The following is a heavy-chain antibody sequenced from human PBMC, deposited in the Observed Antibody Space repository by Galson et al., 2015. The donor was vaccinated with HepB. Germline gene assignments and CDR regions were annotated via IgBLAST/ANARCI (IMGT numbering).Heavy chain of an antibody. CDR2: IRYDGSNK. CDR1: GFTFSSYG. J-gene: IGHJ4*02. CDR3: ARGGYNWNYVQNVGFDY. D-gene: IGHD1-7*01. V-gene: IGHV3-30*02. Sequence: SLRLSCAASGFTFSSYGMHWVRQAPGKGLEWVAFIRYDGSNKYYADSVKGRFTISRDNSKNTLYLQMNSLRAEDTAVYYCARGGYNWNYVQNVGFDYWGQGTLVTVSS.